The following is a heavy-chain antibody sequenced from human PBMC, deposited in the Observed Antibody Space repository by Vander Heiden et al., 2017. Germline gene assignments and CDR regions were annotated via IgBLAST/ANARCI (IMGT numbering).Heavy chain of an antibody. D-gene: IGHD3-10*01. J-gene: IGHJ4*02. Sequence: QVRLVDSGGTMVQLGRSLRVPWAVSGFTLSSYGLHWVRQAPGKGLEWVAVISYDGSKKFYEDSVKGRFTISRDNSKNTVYLEMDSLRAEDTAVYYCARGAYYGAGNEDFDYWGQGTRVTVSS. CDR1: GFTLSSYG. V-gene: IGHV3-33*05. CDR2: ISYDGSKK. CDR3: ARGAYYGAGNEDFDY.